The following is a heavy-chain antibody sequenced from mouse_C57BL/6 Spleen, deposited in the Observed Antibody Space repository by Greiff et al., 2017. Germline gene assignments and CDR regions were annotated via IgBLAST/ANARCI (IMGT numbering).Heavy chain of an antibody. CDR3: TRVTTVVATEYFDV. Sequence: EVKVVESGEGLVKPGGSLTLSCAASGFTFSSYAMSWVRQTPEKRLEWVAYISSGGDYIYYADTVKGRFTISRDNARNTLYLQMSSLKSEDTAMYYCTRVTTVVATEYFDVWGTGTTVTVSS. CDR1: GFTFSSYA. CDR2: ISSGGDYI. D-gene: IGHD1-1*01. V-gene: IGHV5-9-1*02. J-gene: IGHJ1*03.